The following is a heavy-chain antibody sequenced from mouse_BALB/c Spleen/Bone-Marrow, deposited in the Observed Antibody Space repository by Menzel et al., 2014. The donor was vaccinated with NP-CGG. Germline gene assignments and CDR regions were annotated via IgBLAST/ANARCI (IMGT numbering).Heavy chain of an antibody. CDR3: TTADC. V-gene: IGHV6-6*02. D-gene: IGHD1-2*01. CDR2: IRLKSDNYAT. J-gene: IGHJ2*01. CDR1: GFTFSSYW. Sequence: EVKLMESGGGLVQPGGSMKLSCVASGFTFSSYWMSWVRQSPEKGLGRVAEIRLKSDNYATHYAESVKGKFTISRDDSKSRLYLQMNSLRAEDAGIYYCTTADCWGQGTTLTVSS.